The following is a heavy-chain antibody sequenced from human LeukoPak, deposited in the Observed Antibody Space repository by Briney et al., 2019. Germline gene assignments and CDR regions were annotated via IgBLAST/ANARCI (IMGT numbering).Heavy chain of an antibody. D-gene: IGHD3-10*01. CDR2: IKQEGSEK. CDR1: GFTLSDYW. V-gene: IGHV3-7*01. Sequence: GESLRLSCAASGFTLSDYWMSWVRQAPGKGLEWVANIKQEGSEKNYVDSVKGRFTISRDNAKNSLYLQMNSLRAEDTAVYYCASYYYGSGSFYFPFRYWGQGTLVTVSS. J-gene: IGHJ4*02. CDR3: ASYYYGSGSFYFPFRY.